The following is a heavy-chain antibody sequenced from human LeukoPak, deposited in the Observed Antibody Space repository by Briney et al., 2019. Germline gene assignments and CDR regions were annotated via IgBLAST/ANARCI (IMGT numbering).Heavy chain of an antibody. CDR1: GGSFSGYY. V-gene: IGHV4-59*01. Sequence: KPSETLSLTCAVYGGSFSGYYWSWIRQPPGKGLEWIGYIYYSGSTNYNPSLKSRVTISVDTSKNQFSLKLSSVTAADTAVYYCAKGGKLNLDFDYWGQGTLVTVSS. J-gene: IGHJ4*02. CDR3: AKGGKLNLDFDY. D-gene: IGHD3-16*01. CDR2: IYYSGST.